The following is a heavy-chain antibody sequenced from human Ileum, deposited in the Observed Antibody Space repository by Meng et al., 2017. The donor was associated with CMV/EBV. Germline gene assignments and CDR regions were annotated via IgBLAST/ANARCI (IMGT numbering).Heavy chain of an antibody. J-gene: IGHJ5*02. CDR1: GGSVTIYH. V-gene: IGHV4-4*07. CDR3: ARAAARGVPVDL. Sequence: PAATLSLPCTVTGGSVTIYHWPWSRQPAGKGLEWIGRIHPTGNTDDNPSLRSRVSMSLDKSKNQFSLQLTSVTAADTAVYYCARAAARGVPVDLWGQGTLVTVSS. D-gene: IGHD3-10*01. CDR2: IHPTGNT.